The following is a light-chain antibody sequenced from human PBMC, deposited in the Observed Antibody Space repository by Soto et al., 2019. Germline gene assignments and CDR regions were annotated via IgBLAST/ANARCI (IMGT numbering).Light chain of an antibody. V-gene: IGKV1-17*03. CDR2: SAN. CDR1: QDISNC. CDR3: LQHKSYPRT. J-gene: IGKJ1*01. Sequence: IQMTQSPSDMSASVGDRITITCRASQDISNCLVWFQQRPGKVPKRLMYSANRLESGVPSRFSGSGSGTEFTLTISSLQPEDFATYYCLQHKSYPRTFGQGTKVDI.